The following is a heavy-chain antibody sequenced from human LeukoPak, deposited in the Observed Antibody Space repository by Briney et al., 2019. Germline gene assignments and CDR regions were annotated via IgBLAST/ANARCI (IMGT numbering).Heavy chain of an antibody. CDR3: ARISKDSLYNWNDGGAFDI. V-gene: IGHV3-7*01. Sequence: PGGSLRLSCAASGFTFSSYWMSWVRQAPGKGLEWVANIKQDGSEKYYVDSVKGRFTISRDNAKNSLYLQMNSLRAEDTAVYYCARISKDSLYNWNDGGAFDIWGQGTMVTVSS. CDR1: GFTFSSYW. D-gene: IGHD1-1*01. CDR2: IKQDGSEK. J-gene: IGHJ3*02.